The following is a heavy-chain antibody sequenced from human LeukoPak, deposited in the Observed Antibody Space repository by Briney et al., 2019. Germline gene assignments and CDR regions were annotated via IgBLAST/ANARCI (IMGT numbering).Heavy chain of an antibody. CDR1: GGSISSYY. V-gene: IGHV4-59*01. J-gene: IGHJ3*02. Sequence: SETLSLTCTVSGGSISSYYWSWIRQPPGKGLEWIGYIYHSGSTNYNPSLKSRVTISVDTSKNQFSLKLSSVTAADTAVYYCARGSGIAVAGTGAFDIWGQGTMVTVSS. D-gene: IGHD6-19*01. CDR2: IYHSGST. CDR3: ARGSGIAVAGTGAFDI.